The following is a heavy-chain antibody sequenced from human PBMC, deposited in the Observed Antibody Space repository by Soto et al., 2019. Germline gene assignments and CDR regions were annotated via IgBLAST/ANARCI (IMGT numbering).Heavy chain of an antibody. J-gene: IGHJ5*02. D-gene: IGHD2-2*01. CDR3: ARSYQLLLGWFDP. V-gene: IGHV4-38-2*01. CDR2: IYHTGNT. CDR1: GYSISSGSY. Sequence: PSCTLGLTCAVSGYSISSGSYWAWIRQPPGKGLEWLGSIYHTGNTYYNPSLESRVTISTDTSKNQFSLKVNSVSAADTAVYYCARSYQLLLGWFDPWGQGTLVTGSS.